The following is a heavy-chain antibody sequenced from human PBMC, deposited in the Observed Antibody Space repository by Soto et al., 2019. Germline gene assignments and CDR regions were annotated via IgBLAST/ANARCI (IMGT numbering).Heavy chain of an antibody. V-gene: IGHV3-49*03. CDR3: TREARHDSSGYYPFSSSPV. J-gene: IGHJ6*02. CDR2: IRSKAYGGTT. D-gene: IGHD3-22*01. Sequence: PGGSLRLSCTASGFTFGDYAMSWFRQAPGKGLEWVGFIRSKAYGGTTEYAASVKGRFTISRDDSKSIAYLQMNSLKTEDTAVYYCTREARHDSSGYYPFSSSPVWGQLPTVTVSS. CDR1: GFTFGDYA.